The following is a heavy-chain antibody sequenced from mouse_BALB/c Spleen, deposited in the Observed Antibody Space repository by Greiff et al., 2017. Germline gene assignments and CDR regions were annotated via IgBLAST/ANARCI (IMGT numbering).Heavy chain of an antibody. D-gene: IGHD4-1*01. Sequence: EVKLQESGGGLVQPGGSLKLSCAASGFDFSRYWMSWVRQAPGKGLEWIGEINPDSSTINYTPSLKDKFIISRDNAKNTLYLQMSKVRSEDTALYYCARHGTGRRYWYFDVWGAGTTVTVSS. CDR3: ARHGTGRRYWYFDV. CDR2: INPDSSTI. CDR1: GFDFSRYW. J-gene: IGHJ1*01. V-gene: IGHV4-1*02.